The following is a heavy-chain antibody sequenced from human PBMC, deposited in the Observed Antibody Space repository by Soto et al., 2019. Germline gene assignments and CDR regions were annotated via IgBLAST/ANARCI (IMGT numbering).Heavy chain of an antibody. V-gene: IGHV1-18*01. D-gene: IGHD2-15*01. CDR3: AGDWGLGYCSGASCSQFDY. CDR1: GYTFSSYG. J-gene: IGHJ4*02. Sequence: QVQLVQSGAEVKRPGASVKVSCKASGYTFSSYGISWVRQAPGQGLERMGWVSAYNGKINYAQRFEDRVAMTTDTSTSTAYMELRSLRSDDTAVYYCAGDWGLGYCSGASCSQFDYWGQGTLVTVSS. CDR2: VSAYNGKI.